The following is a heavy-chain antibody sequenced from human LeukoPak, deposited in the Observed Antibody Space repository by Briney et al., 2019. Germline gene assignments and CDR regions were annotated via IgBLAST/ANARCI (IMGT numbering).Heavy chain of an antibody. CDR2: INAGNGNT. D-gene: IGHD6-19*01. J-gene: IGHJ4*02. CDR1: GYTFTSYA. V-gene: IGHV1-3*01. Sequence: ASVKVSCKASGYTFTSYAMHWVRQAPGQRLEWMGWINAGNGNTKYSQKFQGRVTITRDTSASTAYMELSSLRSEDTAVYYCARVPDSRRSLYIAVEGTDFDYWGQGTLVTVSS. CDR3: ARVPDSRRSLYIAVEGTDFDY.